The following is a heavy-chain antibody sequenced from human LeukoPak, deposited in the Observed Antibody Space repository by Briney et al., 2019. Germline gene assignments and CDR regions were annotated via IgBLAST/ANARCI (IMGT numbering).Heavy chain of an antibody. D-gene: IGHD6-19*01. CDR1: GFTFSSYS. J-gene: IGHJ4*02. V-gene: IGHV3-48*01. CDR3: ARDGSGWYDY. CDR2: ITSSSSDI. Sequence: GRSLRLSCAASGFTFSSYSMNWVRQAPGKGLEWISYITSSSSDISYADSVKGRFTISRDNAKNSLYLQMNSLRAEDTGVYYCARDGSGWYDYWGQGILVTVSS.